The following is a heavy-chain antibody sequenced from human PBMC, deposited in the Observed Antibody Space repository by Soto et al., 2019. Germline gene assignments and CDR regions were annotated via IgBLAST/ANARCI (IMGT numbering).Heavy chain of an antibody. D-gene: IGHD6-19*01. Sequence: PSETLSLTCTFSCGSIISYYWSWIRQPPGKGLEWIGYIYYSGSTNYNPSLKSRVTISVDTSKNQFSLKLSSVTAADTAVYYCARVIAVALYFDYWGQGTLVTVSS. CDR1: CGSIISYY. J-gene: IGHJ4*02. CDR3: ARVIAVALYFDY. CDR2: IYYSGST. V-gene: IGHV4-59*01.